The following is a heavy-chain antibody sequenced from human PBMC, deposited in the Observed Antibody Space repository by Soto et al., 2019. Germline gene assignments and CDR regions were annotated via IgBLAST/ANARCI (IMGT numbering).Heavy chain of an antibody. CDR2: ISYDGTNK. Sequence: GGSLRLSCAASGFSFSISPMHWVRQAPGKGPEWVALISYDGTNKFYADSVKGRFTISRDNSKSTLYLQVDSLRPEDAAVYYCARDPKTSGGQNWAFNYFDSWGQGTLVTVSS. V-gene: IGHV3-30-3*01. CDR1: GFSFSISP. CDR3: ARDPKTSGGQNWAFNYFDS. J-gene: IGHJ4*02. D-gene: IGHD7-27*01.